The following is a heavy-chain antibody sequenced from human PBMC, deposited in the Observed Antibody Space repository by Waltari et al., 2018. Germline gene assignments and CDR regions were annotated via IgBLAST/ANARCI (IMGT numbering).Heavy chain of an antibody. V-gene: IGHV3-23*01. J-gene: IGHJ4*02. CDR2: ISGSGGST. D-gene: IGHD1-7*01. Sequence: EVQLLESGGGLVQPGGSLRLSCAASGFTFSSYAMSWVRQAPGKGVGGVSAISGSGGSTYYADSVKGRFTISRDNSKNTLYLQMNSLRAEDTAVYYCAKGRGITGTTSIGYWGQGTLVTVSS. CDR1: GFTFSSYA. CDR3: AKGRGITGTTSIGY.